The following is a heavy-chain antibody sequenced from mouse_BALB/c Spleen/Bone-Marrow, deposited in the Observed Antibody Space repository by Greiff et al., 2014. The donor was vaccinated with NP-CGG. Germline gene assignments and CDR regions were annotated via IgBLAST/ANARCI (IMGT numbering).Heavy chain of an antibody. Sequence: QVHVKQSGAELAKPGASVKMSCKASGYTFTSYWMHWVKQRPGQGLEWIGYINPNIGYPEYNQKFKDKATLTADKSSSTAYMQLSSLTSEDSAVYYCARRFTTVVTTGDYWGQGTTLTVSS. CDR2: INPNIGYP. D-gene: IGHD1-1*02. J-gene: IGHJ2*01. V-gene: IGHV1-7*01. CDR1: GYTFTSYW. CDR3: ARRFTTVVTTGDY.